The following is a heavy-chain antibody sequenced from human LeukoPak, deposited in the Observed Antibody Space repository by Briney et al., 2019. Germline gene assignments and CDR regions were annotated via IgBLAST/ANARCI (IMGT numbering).Heavy chain of an antibody. Sequence: GGSLRLSCAASGFTFSSYGMHWVRQAPGKGLEWVAVIWYDGSRKYYADSVQGRFTISRDNSKNTLYLQMNSLRAEDTAVYYCARETRPPGYSSSGIFDYWGQGTLVTVSS. CDR3: ARETRPPGYSSSGIFDY. J-gene: IGHJ4*02. CDR2: IWYDGSRK. CDR1: GFTFSSYG. V-gene: IGHV3-33*01. D-gene: IGHD6-13*01.